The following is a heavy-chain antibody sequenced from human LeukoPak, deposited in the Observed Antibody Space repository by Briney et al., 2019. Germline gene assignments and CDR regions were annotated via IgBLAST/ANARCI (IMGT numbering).Heavy chain of an antibody. CDR1: GFTFSSYA. Sequence: GGSLRLSCAASGFTFSSYAMSWVRQAPGKGLEWVSAISGSGGSTYYADSVKGRFTISRDNSKNTLYLQMNSLRAEDTAVYYCARDGPKIVVVVAALDYWGQGTLVTVSS. J-gene: IGHJ4*02. D-gene: IGHD2-15*01. CDR3: ARDGPKIVVVVAALDY. CDR2: ISGSGGST. V-gene: IGHV3-23*01.